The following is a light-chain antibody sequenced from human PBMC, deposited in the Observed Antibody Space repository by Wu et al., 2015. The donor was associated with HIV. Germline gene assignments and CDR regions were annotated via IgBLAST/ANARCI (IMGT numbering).Light chain of an antibody. CDR2: GAS. Sequence: EIVMTQSPDTLSVSAGERAIVSCRASQSVSSNLAWYQQKPGQTPRLLIYGASTRATGIPVRFSGSGSGTEFTLTISSLQSEDFAFYYCQQYDRWRTFGQGTKVESK. CDR3: QQYDRWRT. CDR1: QSVSSN. J-gene: IGKJ1*01. V-gene: IGKV3-15*01.